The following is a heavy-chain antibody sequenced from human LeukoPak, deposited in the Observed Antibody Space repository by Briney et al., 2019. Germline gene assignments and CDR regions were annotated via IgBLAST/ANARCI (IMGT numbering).Heavy chain of an antibody. CDR1: GFTFSSYS. CDR2: ISSSSSYI. V-gene: IGHV3-21*01. J-gene: IGHJ4*02. Sequence: GSLRLSCAASGFTFSSYSMNWVRHAPGKGLEWVSSISSSSSYIYYADSVKDRFTISRDNAKNSLYLQMNSLRAEDTAVYYCAVNPGIAVAGTGEIDYWGQGTLVTVSS. D-gene: IGHD6-19*01. CDR3: AVNPGIAVAGTGEIDY.